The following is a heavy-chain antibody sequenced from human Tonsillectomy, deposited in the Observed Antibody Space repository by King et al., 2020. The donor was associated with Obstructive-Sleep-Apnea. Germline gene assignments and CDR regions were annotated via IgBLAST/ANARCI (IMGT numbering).Heavy chain of an antibody. Sequence: PLLQSGAAVPKPGASVTVSCQASGYTFTGYYLHWVRQAPGQGLEWLGWINPNSGGTTYAQKFPGWVPLTRDTSISTAYMELSRLRSDDTAVYYCARDLMVRGVISHYYDGMDVWGQGTTVTVSS. D-gene: IGHD3-10*01. CDR2: INPNSGGT. V-gene: IGHV1-2*04. CDR1: GYTFTGYY. J-gene: IGHJ6*02. CDR3: ARDLMVRGVISHYYDGMDV.